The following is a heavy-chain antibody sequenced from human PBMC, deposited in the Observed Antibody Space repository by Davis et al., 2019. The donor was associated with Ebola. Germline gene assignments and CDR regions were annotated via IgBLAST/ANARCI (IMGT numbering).Heavy chain of an antibody. CDR2: ISYDGSNK. Sequence: PGGSLRLSCAASGFTFSSYGMHWVRQAPGKGLAWVAVISYDGSNKYYADSVKGRFTISRDISKNTLYLQMNSLRDEDTAAYYCARAIYYDSSGYVNDAFDIWGQGTMVTVSS. V-gene: IGHV3-30*03. CDR1: GFTFSSYG. D-gene: IGHD3-22*01. CDR3: ARAIYYDSSGYVNDAFDI. J-gene: IGHJ3*02.